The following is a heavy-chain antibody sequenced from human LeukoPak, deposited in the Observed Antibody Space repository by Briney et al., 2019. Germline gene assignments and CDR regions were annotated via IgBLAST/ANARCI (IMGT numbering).Heavy chain of an antibody. CDR2: IYYSGST. CDR1: GGSISSYY. CDR3: ARQGYSYGYSDY. Sequence: SETPSLTCTVSGGSISSYYWSWIRQPPGKGLEWIGYIYYSGSTNYNPTLKSRVTISVDTSKNQFSLKLSSVTAADTAVYYCARQGYSYGYSDYWGQGTLVTVSS. J-gene: IGHJ4*02. V-gene: IGHV4-59*08. D-gene: IGHD5-18*01.